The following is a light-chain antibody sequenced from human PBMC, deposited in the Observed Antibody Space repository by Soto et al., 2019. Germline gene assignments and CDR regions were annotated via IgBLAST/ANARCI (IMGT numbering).Light chain of an antibody. J-gene: IGLJ3*02. Sequence: QSALTQPASVSGSPGQSITISCTGTSSDVGAYDYVSGYQQNPGKAPKLIISEVSDRPSGVSNRFSGSKSGNTASLTISGLQAEDEADYFCSSYTTTNTLWVFGGGTKLTVL. CDR1: SSDVGAYDY. V-gene: IGLV2-14*01. CDR3: SSYTTTNTLWV. CDR2: EVS.